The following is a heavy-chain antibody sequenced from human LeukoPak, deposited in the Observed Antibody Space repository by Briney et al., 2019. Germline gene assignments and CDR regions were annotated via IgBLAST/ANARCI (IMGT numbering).Heavy chain of an antibody. CDR1: GYTFTSYA. Sequence: ASVKVSCKASGYTFTSYAMNWVRQAPGQGLEWMGWINTNTGNPTYAQGFTGRFVFSLDTSVSTAYLQISSLKAEDTAVYYCAREGWTGSYYYYYYMDVWGKGTTVTASS. D-gene: IGHD3/OR15-3a*01. CDR3: AREGWTGSYYYYYYMDV. J-gene: IGHJ6*03. V-gene: IGHV7-4-1*02. CDR2: INTNTGNP.